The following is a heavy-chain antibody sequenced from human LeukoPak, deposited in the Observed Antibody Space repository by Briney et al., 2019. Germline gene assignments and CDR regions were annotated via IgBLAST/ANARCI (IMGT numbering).Heavy chain of an antibody. V-gene: IGHV1-2*02. J-gene: IGHJ4*02. Sequence: ASVTVSCKASGYTFTGYYMHWVRQAPGQGLEWMGWINPNSGGTNYAQKFQGRVTMTRDTSISTAYMELSRLRSDDTAVYYCARVLSIAARPPGCWGQGTLVTVSS. CDR1: GYTFTGYY. CDR3: ARVLSIAARPPGC. D-gene: IGHD6-6*01. CDR2: INPNSGGT.